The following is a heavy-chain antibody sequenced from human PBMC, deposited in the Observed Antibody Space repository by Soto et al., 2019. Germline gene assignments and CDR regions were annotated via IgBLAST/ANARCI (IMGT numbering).Heavy chain of an antibody. V-gene: IGHV1-69*04. CDR2: IIPILGIA. CDR1: GGTFSSYT. J-gene: IGHJ5*02. D-gene: IGHD6-25*01. CDR3: AREGQPSGTPNWFDP. Sequence: SVKVSCKASGGTFSSYTISWVRQAPGQGLEWMGRIIPILGIANYAQKFQGRVTITADKSTSTAYMELSSLRSEDTAVYYCAREGQPSGTPNWFDPWGQGTLVTVSS.